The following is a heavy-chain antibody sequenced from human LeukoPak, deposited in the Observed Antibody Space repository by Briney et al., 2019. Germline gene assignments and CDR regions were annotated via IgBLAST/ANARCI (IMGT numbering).Heavy chain of an antibody. J-gene: IGHJ4*02. V-gene: IGHV3-30-3*01. CDR3: ATASSGWYGAFDY. Sequence: GGSLRLSCAASGFTFSSYAMHWVRQAPGKGLEWVAVISYDGSNKYYADSVRGRFTISRDNSKNSLYLQMNSLRAEDTAIYYCATASSGWYGAFDYWGQGTLVTVSS. CDR1: GFTFSSYA. CDR2: ISYDGSNK. D-gene: IGHD6-19*01.